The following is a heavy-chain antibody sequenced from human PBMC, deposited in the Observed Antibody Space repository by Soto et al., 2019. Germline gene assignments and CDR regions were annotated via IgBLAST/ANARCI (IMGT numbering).Heavy chain of an antibody. CDR3: VDGGAIGRPPLDP. D-gene: IGHD6-6*01. J-gene: IGHJ5*02. CDR2: TSASGGVT. CDR1: GFTFYSHA. V-gene: IGHV3-23*01. Sequence: EVQLLESGGDLVQPGGSLRLSCAASGFTFYSHAMSWVRQPPGKGLEWVSGTSASGGVTYYADSVKGRFTMSRDNAKNTLWLKMNSLRVEDTAVYYCVDGGAIGRPPLDPWGQGTLVIVSS.